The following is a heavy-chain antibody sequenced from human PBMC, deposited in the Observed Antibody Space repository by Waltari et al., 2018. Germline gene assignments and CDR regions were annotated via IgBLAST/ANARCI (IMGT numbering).Heavy chain of an antibody. Sequence: RQPAGKGLEWIGRIYTSGSTNYNPSLKSRVTMSVDTSKNQFSLKLSSVTAADTAVYYCARGESSNYYYYMDVWGKGTTVTVSS. CDR3: ARGESSNYYYYMDV. J-gene: IGHJ6*03. V-gene: IGHV4-4*07. CDR2: IYTSGST. D-gene: IGHD6-6*01.